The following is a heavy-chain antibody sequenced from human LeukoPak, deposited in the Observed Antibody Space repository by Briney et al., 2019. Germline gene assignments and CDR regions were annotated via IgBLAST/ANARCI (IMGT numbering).Heavy chain of an antibody. V-gene: IGHV3-23*01. Sequence: GGSLRLSCAASGFTFNNYAMSWVRQAPGKGLEWVSTITGSGGRTYYADSVKGRFTISRDNAKNSLYLQMNSLRAEDTAVYYCARRPVTNAFDIWGQGTMVTVSS. J-gene: IGHJ3*02. CDR1: GFTFNNYA. CDR3: ARRPVTNAFDI. D-gene: IGHD4-17*01. CDR2: ITGSGGRT.